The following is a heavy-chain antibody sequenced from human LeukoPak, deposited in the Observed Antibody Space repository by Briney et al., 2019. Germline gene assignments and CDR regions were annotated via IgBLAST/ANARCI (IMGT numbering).Heavy chain of an antibody. J-gene: IGHJ6*02. D-gene: IGHD3-16*01. V-gene: IGHV4-59*08. CDR1: GGSISSYY. Sequence: PSETLSLTCTVSGGSISSYYWSWIRQPPGKGLEWIGYIYYSGSTNYNPSLKSRVTISVDTSKNQFSLKLSSVTAADTAVYYCARHVPYYDSDFPAWGMDVWGQGTTVTVSS. CDR3: ARHVPYYDSDFPAWGMDV. CDR2: IYYSGST.